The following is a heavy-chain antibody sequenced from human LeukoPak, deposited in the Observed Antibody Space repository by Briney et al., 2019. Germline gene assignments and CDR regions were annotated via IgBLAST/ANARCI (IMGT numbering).Heavy chain of an antibody. Sequence: PSETLSLTCAVYGGSFSGYYWSWIRQPPGKGLEWIGEINHSGSTNYNPSLKIRVTISVDTSKTQFSLKLSSVTAADTAVYYCARVYQDYGGKGYFDYWGQGTLVTVSS. CDR3: ARVYQDYGGKGYFDY. CDR2: INHSGST. CDR1: GGSFSGYY. J-gene: IGHJ4*02. V-gene: IGHV4-34*01. D-gene: IGHD4-23*01.